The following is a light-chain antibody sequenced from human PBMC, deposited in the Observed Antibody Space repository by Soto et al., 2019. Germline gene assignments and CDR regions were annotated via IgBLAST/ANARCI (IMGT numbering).Light chain of an antibody. CDR1: QSISTW. CDR3: QQYDSYRT. CDR2: EAS. J-gene: IGKJ1*01. Sequence: DIRMTQSPSTLSASVGDRVTITCRASQSISTWLAWYQQKPGKAPKLLIYEASSLESGVSSRFSGSGSGTEFTITITSLQPDDFATYYCQQYDSYRTFGPGTKVEI. V-gene: IGKV1-5*03.